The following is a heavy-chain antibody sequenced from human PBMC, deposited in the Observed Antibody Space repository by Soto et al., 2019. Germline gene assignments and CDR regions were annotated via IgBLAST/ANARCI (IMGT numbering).Heavy chain of an antibody. Sequence: GSLRLSCAASGFTFSSYAMSWVRQAPEKGLEWVPAISRSGGSTYYADSVKGRFTISRDNSKNTPYLQMNSLRAEDTAVYYCAKVRPYCSSTSCPYYYYYYGMDDWGQGTTVTVSS. J-gene: IGHJ6*02. CDR1: GFTFSSYA. CDR2: ISRSGGST. CDR3: AKVRPYCSSTSCPYYYYYYGMDD. D-gene: IGHD2-2*01. V-gene: IGHV3-23*01.